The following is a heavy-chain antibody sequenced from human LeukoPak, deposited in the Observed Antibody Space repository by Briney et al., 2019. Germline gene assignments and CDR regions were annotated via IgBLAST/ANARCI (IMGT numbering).Heavy chain of an antibody. CDR3: ASPILGLGSGWYEYFQH. D-gene: IGHD6-13*01. J-gene: IGHJ1*01. Sequence: PGGSLRLSCAASGFTFSSYGMHWVRQAPGKGLEWVALIGYDGTNEYYADSVKGRFTISRDNSKNTLYLQMKSLRAENTAVYYCASPILGLGSGWYEYFQHWGQGTLVTVSS. CDR1: GFTFSSYG. V-gene: IGHV3-30*02. CDR2: IGYDGTNE.